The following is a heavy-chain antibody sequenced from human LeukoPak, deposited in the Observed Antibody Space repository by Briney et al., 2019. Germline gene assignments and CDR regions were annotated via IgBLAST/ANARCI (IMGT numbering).Heavy chain of an antibody. V-gene: IGHV1-8*01. CDR2: MNPHSGNT. CDR3: ASDPIVGATTDWFDP. Sequence: ASVKVSCKASGYTFTSYDINWVRQATGQGLELMGWMNPHSGNTVYAQKFQGRVTITMNTAISTASLELRRLSSKDEAVYYCASDPIVGATTDWFDPWGQGTLVTVSS. CDR1: GYTFTSYD. D-gene: IGHD1-26*01. J-gene: IGHJ5*02.